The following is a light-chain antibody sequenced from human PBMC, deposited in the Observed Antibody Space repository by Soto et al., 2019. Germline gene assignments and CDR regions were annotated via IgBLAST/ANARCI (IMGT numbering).Light chain of an antibody. CDR1: QSVNHW. J-gene: IGKJ1*01. CDR2: KAS. V-gene: IGKV1-5*03. Sequence: DIQMTQYPSTLSASVGERVTISCRASQSVNHWLAWYQRKPVKAPKLLIYKASTLKSGVPSRFSGSGSGTEFTLTISSLQPDDFATYYCQHYNSYSEAFGQGTKVDI. CDR3: QHYNSYSEA.